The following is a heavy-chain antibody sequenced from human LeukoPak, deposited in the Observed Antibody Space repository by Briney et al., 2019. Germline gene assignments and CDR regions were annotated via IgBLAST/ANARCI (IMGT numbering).Heavy chain of an antibody. Sequence: SETLSLTCAVYGGSFSGYYWSWIRQPPGKGLEWIGEINHRGSTNYNPSLKSRVTILVDMSKNQVSLKVISVTAADTAVYYCARPMTQYWAYHLDVWGKGTTVTVSS. CDR1: GGSFSGYY. J-gene: IGHJ6*04. CDR2: INHRGST. D-gene: IGHD3-22*01. CDR3: ARPMTQYWAYHLDV. V-gene: IGHV4-34*01.